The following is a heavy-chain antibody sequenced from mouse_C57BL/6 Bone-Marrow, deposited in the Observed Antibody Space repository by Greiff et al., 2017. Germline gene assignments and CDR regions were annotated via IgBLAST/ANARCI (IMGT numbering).Heavy chain of an antibody. CDR3: ARSYIWYFGV. D-gene: IGHD1-1*01. Sequence: ESGAELARPGASVKMSCKASGYTFTSYTMHWVKQRPGQGLEWIGYINPSSGYTKYNQKFKDKATLTADKSSSTAYMQLSSLTSEDSAVYYCARSYIWYFGVWGKGTTVTVAS. J-gene: IGHJ1*03. CDR1: GYTFTSYT. V-gene: IGHV1-4*01. CDR2: INPSSGYT.